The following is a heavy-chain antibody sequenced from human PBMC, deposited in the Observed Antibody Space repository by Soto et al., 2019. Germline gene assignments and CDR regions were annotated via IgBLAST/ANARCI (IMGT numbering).Heavy chain of an antibody. Sequence: QVQLVESGGGVVQPGRSLRLSCAASGFTFSSYGMHWVRQAPGKGLEWVAVISYDGSNKYYADSVKGRFTISRDNSKNTLYLQMNSLRAEDTAVYYCAKDFLIFGVVMGHYYYMDVWGKGTTVTVS. V-gene: IGHV3-30*18. D-gene: IGHD3-3*01. CDR3: AKDFLIFGVVMGHYYYMDV. J-gene: IGHJ6*03. CDR2: ISYDGSNK. CDR1: GFTFSSYG.